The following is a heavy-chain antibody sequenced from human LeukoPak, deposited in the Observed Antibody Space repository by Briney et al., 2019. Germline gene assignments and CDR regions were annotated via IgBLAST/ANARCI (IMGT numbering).Heavy chain of an antibody. CDR2: IYYSGST. V-gene: IGHV4-39*01. Sequence: SETLSLTCTVAGGSISSSSYYWGWIRQPPGKGLEWIGSIYYSGSTYYNPSLKSRVTISVDTSKNQFSLNLSSVTAADTAVYYCARLYYDSSGYYQICYFDYWGQGTLVTVSS. D-gene: IGHD3-22*01. J-gene: IGHJ4*02. CDR3: ARLYYDSSGYYQICYFDY. CDR1: GGSISSSSYY.